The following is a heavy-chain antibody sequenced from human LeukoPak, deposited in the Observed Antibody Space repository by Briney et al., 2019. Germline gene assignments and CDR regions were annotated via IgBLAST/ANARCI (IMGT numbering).Heavy chain of an antibody. J-gene: IGHJ4*02. CDR3: ARVMWTRGPLDY. D-gene: IGHD1-26*01. CDR1: GFTFSSYA. CDR2: IKQDGNEK. V-gene: IGHV3-7*01. Sequence: GGSLRLSCAASGFTFSSYAMNWVRQAPGKGLEWVANIKQDGNEKFYVDSVKGRFTISRDNAKNSLYLQMKSLRAEDTALYYCARVMWTRGPLDYWGQGTLVTVSS.